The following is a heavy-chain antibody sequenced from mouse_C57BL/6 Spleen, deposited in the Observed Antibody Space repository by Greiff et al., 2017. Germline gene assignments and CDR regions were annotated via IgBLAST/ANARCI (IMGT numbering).Heavy chain of an antibody. CDR2: IYPGDGDT. D-gene: IGHD2-5*01. Sequence: QVQLQQSGAELMKPGASVKLSCKATGYTFTGYWIEWVKQRPGKGLEWIGRIYPGDGDTNYNGKFKGKATLTADKSSSTAYMQLSSLTSEDSAVYFCSYSNFSWFAYWGQGTLVTVSA. V-gene: IGHV1-82*01. J-gene: IGHJ3*01. CDR3: SYSNFSWFAY. CDR1: GYTFTGYW.